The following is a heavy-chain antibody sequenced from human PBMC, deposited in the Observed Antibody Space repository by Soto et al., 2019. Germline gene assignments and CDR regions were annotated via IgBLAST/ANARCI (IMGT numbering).Heavy chain of an antibody. Sequence: ASVKVTCKVSGYTLTELSMHWVRQAPGKGLEWMGGFDPEDGETIYAQKFQGRVTMTEDTSTDTAYMELSSLRSEDTAVYYCATNYDILTGYYIDSNWFDPWGQGTLVTVSS. V-gene: IGHV1-24*01. CDR2: FDPEDGET. CDR1: GYTLTELS. CDR3: ATNYDILTGYYIDSNWFDP. J-gene: IGHJ5*02. D-gene: IGHD3-9*01.